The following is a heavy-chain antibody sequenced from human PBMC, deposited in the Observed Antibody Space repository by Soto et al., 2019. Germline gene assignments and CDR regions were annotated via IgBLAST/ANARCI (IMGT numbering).Heavy chain of an antibody. CDR2: IKQDGSDK. CDR3: ARDGDASGWYHYGMDA. V-gene: IGHV3-7*01. J-gene: IGHJ6*02. Sequence: GGSLRLSCAASGFTLSPYWMNWVRQAPGKGLEWVASIKQDGSDKYYVDSVKGRFFISRDNAKNSLYLQLNSLRAEDTAVYYCARDGDASGWYHYGMDAWGQGTLVTAP. CDR1: GFTLSPYW. D-gene: IGHD6-19*01.